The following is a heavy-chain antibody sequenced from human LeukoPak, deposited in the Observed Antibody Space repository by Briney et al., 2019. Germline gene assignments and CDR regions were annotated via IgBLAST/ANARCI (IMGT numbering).Heavy chain of an antibody. J-gene: IGHJ1*01. D-gene: IGHD1-1*01. CDR2: IYVTGTT. CDR1: GGSICTNY. CDR3: ASGGTDLAREYIQY. V-gene: IGHV4-4*07. Sequence: SETLSLTSTVSGGSICTNYWNWMRQPAGKGLEWIGRIYVTGTTYYNPSLKSRLTMSVDASRNQFFLNLSSVTAADTAVYYCASGGTDLAREYIQYWGQGTLVTVS.